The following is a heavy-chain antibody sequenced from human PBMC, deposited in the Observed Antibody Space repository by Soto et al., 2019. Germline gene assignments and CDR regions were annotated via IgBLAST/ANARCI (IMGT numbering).Heavy chain of an antibody. CDR1: GGSIRSGGSS. CDR3: ARVPDR. D-gene: IGHD2-2*01. CDR2: IYHSGST. V-gene: IGHV4-30-2*01. Sequence: PSETLSVTWAVVGGSIRSGGSSWSWIRQPPGKGLEWIGYIYHSGSTYYNPSLKSRVTISVDRSKNQFSLKLSSVTAADTAVYYCARVPDRWGQGTLVTVSS. J-gene: IGHJ5*02.